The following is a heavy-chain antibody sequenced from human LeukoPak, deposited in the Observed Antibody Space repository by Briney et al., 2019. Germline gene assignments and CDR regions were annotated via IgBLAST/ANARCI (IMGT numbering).Heavy chain of an antibody. CDR1: GGTFSSYA. V-gene: IGHV1-69*13. J-gene: IGHJ6*04. Sequence: SVKVSCKASGGTFSSYAISWVRQAPGQGLEWMGGIIPIFGTANYAQKFQGRVTITADESTSTAYMELSSLRSEDTAVYYCARHLDYGDYGDYYYYGMDVWGKGTTVTVSS. CDR3: ARHLDYGDYGDYYYYGMDV. D-gene: IGHD4-17*01. CDR2: IIPIFGTA.